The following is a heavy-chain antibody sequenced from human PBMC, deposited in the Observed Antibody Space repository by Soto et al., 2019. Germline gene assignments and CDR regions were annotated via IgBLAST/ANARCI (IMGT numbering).Heavy chain of an antibody. CDR2: ITTDKGKT. J-gene: IGHJ4*02. Sequence: ASVKVSCKTSGYTFTSYGITWVRQAPGQGLEWMGWITTDKGKTTYAQKYQGRVTMTTDISTSTAYMELRSLSSDDTAVYYCATRSPAFDYWGQGTLVTVSS. CDR3: ATRSPAFDY. V-gene: IGHV1-18*01. CDR1: GYTFTSYG.